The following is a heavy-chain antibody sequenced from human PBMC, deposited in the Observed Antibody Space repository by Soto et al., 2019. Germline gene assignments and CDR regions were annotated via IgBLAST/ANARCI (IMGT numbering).Heavy chain of an antibody. J-gene: IGHJ2*01. V-gene: IGHV3-11*05. Sequence: QVQLVESGGGLVKPGGSLRLSCAASGFTFSDYYMSWIRQAPGKGLEWVSYISSSSSYTNYADSVKGRFTISRDNAKNSLYLQMNSLSAEATAVYYCARVPNYYVDLWGRGTLVTVSS. CDR3: ARVPNYYVDL. D-gene: IGHD3-10*01. CDR2: ISSSSSYT. CDR1: GFTFSDYY.